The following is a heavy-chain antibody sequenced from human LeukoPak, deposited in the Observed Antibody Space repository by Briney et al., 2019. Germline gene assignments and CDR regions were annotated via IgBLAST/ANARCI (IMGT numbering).Heavy chain of an antibody. CDR3: ARQQRRGAFDI. V-gene: IGHV3-48*04. D-gene: IGHD6-25*01. J-gene: IGHJ3*02. Sequence: GGSLRLSCAASGFTFSSHATNWVRQAPGKGLEWISSISTDSLTIKYADFVSGQFTISRDNAKNSLYLQMNSLRAEDTAVYYCARQQRRGAFDIWGQGTMVTVSS. CDR2: ISTDSLTI. CDR1: GFTFSSHA.